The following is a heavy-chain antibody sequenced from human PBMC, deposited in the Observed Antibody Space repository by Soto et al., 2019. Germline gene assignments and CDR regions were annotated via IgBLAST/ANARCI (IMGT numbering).Heavy chain of an antibody. V-gene: IGHV1-18*01. D-gene: IGHD2-2*01. J-gene: IGHJ5*02. CDR1: GYTFTSYG. CDR2: ISAYNGNT. Sequence: VSVKVSCKASGYTFTSYGISWVRQAPGQGLEWMGWISAYNGNTNYAQKLQGRVTMTTDTSTSTAYMELRSLRSDDTAVYYCARSGRGYCSSTSCYSGWFDPWGQGTLVTVSS. CDR3: ARSGRGYCSSTSCYSGWFDP.